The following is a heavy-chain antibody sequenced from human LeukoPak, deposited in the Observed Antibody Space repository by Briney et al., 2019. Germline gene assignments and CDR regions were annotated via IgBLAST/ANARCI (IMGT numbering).Heavy chain of an antibody. J-gene: IGHJ4*02. CDR3: ARGAWGGVITY. V-gene: IGHV3-11*01. Sequence: DSVKGRFTISRDNAKKSLYLQMNSLRAEDTAVYYCARGAWGGVITYWGQGALVTVSS. D-gene: IGHD3-16*01.